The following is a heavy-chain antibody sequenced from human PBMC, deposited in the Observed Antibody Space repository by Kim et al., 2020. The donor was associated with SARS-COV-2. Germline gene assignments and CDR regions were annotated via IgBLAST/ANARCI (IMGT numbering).Heavy chain of an antibody. J-gene: IGHJ4*02. Sequence: GGSLRLSCAASGFTFSSYGMHWVRQAPGKGLEWVAVIWYDGSNKYYADSVKGRFTISRDNSKNTLYLQMNSLRAEDTAVYYCARDAPYYYDSSGSDYWGQGTLVTVSS. CDR2: IWYDGSNK. V-gene: IGHV3-33*01. D-gene: IGHD3-22*01. CDR3: ARDAPYYYDSSGSDY. CDR1: GFTFSSYG.